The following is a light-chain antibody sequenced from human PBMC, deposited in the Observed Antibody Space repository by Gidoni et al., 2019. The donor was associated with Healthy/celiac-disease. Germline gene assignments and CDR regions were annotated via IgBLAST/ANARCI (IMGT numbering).Light chain of an antibody. V-gene: IGKV3-20*01. CDR1: QSVSSSY. J-gene: IGKJ4*01. CDR2: GES. CDR3: QQYGSSTLT. Sequence: EIVLPQSTGTLSLSPGERATLSCRASQSVSSSYLAWYQQKPGQAPRLLIYGESSRATGIPDRFSGSGSGTDFTLTISRLEPEDFAVYYCQQYGSSTLTFGGGTKVEIK.